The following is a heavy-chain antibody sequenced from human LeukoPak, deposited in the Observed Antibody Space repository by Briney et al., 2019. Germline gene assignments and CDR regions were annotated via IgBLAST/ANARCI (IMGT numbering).Heavy chain of an antibody. V-gene: IGHV4-38-2*02. J-gene: IGHJ3*02. CDR1: GYSISSGYY. CDR2: IYHSGST. Sequence: SETLSLTCTVSGYSISSGYYWGWIRQPPGKGLEWIGSIYHSGSTYYNPSLKSRVSISVDTSKNQFSLKVSSVTAAETAVYYCARRGYNYGYGLRAFDIGGQGTMVTVSS. D-gene: IGHD5-18*01. CDR3: ARRGYNYGYGLRAFDI.